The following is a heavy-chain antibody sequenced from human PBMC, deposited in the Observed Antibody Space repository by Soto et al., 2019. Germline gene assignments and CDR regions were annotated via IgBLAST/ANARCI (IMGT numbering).Heavy chain of an antibody. CDR3: ARGRRGGEGAFDI. Sequence: HGGSIGLACASSGLRVNSNYMSGFRQAPGKGREWVSVIYSGGSTYYADSGKGRFTISRDNSKNTLYLQMNSLRAEDTAVYYCARGRRGGEGAFDIWGQGKMVTGSS. D-gene: IGHD3-16*01. V-gene: IGHV3-53*01. CDR1: GLRVNSNY. J-gene: IGHJ3*02. CDR2: IYSGGST.